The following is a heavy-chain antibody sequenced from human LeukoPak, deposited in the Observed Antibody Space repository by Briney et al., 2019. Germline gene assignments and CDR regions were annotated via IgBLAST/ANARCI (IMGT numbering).Heavy chain of an antibody. Sequence: GGSLRLSCAASGFTFSSYGMHWVRQAPGKGLEWVAFIRYDGSNKYYADSVKGRFTISRDNSKNTLYLQMNSLRAEDTAVYYCAKDGAPYYDYVWGVSGLDYWGQGTLVTVSS. CDR3: AKDGAPYYDYVWGVSGLDY. J-gene: IGHJ4*02. D-gene: IGHD3-16*01. V-gene: IGHV3-30*02. CDR2: IRYDGSNK. CDR1: GFTFSSYG.